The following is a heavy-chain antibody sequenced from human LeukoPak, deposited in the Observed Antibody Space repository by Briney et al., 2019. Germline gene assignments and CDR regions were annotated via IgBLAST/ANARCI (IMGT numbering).Heavy chain of an antibody. CDR3: ASHGSGSYYQPWFDP. D-gene: IGHD3-10*01. V-gene: IGHV1-46*01. J-gene: IGHJ5*02. CDR1: GYTFTSYY. Sequence: ASVKVSCKASGYTFTSYYMHWVRQAPGQGLEWMGIINPSGGSTSYAQKFQGRVTMTRDTSTSTVYMELSSLRSEDTAVYYCASHGSGSYYQPWFDPWGQGTLVTVSS. CDR2: INPSGGST.